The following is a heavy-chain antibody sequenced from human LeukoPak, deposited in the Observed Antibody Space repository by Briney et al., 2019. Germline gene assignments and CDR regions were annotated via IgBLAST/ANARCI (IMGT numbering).Heavy chain of an antibody. D-gene: IGHD2-2*01. Sequence: PVGSLRLSCAASGFTFSSYGMNWVRQAPGKGLEWVAVIWFDGSKKDNVDSVKGRFTISRDNSKNTLYLQMNSLRAEDTAVYYCARVRFCSRTNCYGYLDHWGQGTQVTVSS. CDR2: IWFDGSKK. CDR3: ARVRFCSRTNCYGYLDH. CDR1: GFTFSSYG. V-gene: IGHV3-33*01. J-gene: IGHJ4*02.